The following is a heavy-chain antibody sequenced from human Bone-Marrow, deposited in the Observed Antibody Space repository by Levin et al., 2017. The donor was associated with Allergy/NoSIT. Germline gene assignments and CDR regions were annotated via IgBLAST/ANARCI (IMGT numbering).Heavy chain of an antibody. CDR3: AKDWSSGWYRWDGIDY. CDR2: ISGGGTNT. J-gene: IGHJ4*02. V-gene: IGHV3-23*01. Sequence: GGSLRLSCAASGFTFSSCAMSWVRQAPGKGLEWVAGISGGGTNTYYADSVKGRSTLSRDNSKNTLFLQINSLRAEDTAIYYCAKDWSSGWYRWDGIDYWGQGTLVTVSS. CDR1: GFTFSSCA. D-gene: IGHD6-19*01.